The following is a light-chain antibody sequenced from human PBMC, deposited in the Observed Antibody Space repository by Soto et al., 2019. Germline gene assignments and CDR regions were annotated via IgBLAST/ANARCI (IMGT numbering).Light chain of an antibody. J-gene: IGLJ1*01. CDR3: AAWDDSLNGYV. V-gene: IGLV1-44*01. CDR2: SNN. Sequence: QSVLTQPPSASGTPGQKVTIVCSGRTSNIGSNSVNWYQQLPGTAPKLLIYSNNQRPSGVPDRFSGSKSGTSASLAISGLQSDDEADYYCAAWDDSLNGYVFGTGTKLTVL. CDR1: TSNIGSNS.